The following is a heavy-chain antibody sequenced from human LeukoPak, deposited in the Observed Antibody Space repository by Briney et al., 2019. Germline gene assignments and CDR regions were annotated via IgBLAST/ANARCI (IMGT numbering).Heavy chain of an antibody. CDR3: AKGHSSSRDYYYMDV. D-gene: IGHD6-6*01. CDR1: GFTFSSYG. CDR2: IRYDGSNK. V-gene: IGHV3-30*02. J-gene: IGHJ6*03. Sequence: GGSLRLSCAASGFTFSSYGMHWVRQAPGKGLEWVAFIRYDGSNKYYADSVKGRFTISRDNSKNTLYLQMNSLRAEDTAVYYCAKGHSSSRDYYYMDVWGKGTTVTVSS.